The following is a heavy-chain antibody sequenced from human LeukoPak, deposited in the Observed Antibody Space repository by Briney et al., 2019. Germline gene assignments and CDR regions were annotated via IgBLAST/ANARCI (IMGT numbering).Heavy chain of an antibody. CDR2: IYYSGST. V-gene: IGHV4-39*07. J-gene: IGHJ3*02. D-gene: IGHD3-22*01. CDR3: ARAYYDSSGYYLDAFDI. Sequence: SETLSLTCTVSGGSISSSSYYWGWIRQPPGRGLEWIGSIYYSGSTYYNPSLKSRVTISVDTSKNQFSLMVNSVTAADTAVYYCARAYYDSSGYYLDAFDIWGQGTMVTVSS. CDR1: GGSISSSSYY.